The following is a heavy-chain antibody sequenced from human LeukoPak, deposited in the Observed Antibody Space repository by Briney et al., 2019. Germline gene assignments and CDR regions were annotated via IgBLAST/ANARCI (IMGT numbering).Heavy chain of an antibody. CDR3: AKFDGVVPAAQIYYYCGMDV. V-gene: IGHV1-24*01. D-gene: IGHD2-2*01. CDR1: GYTLTELS. Sequence: ASVKVSCKVSGYTLTELSMHWVRQAPGKGLEWMGGFDPEDGETIYAQKFQGRVTMTEDTSTDTAYMELSSLRSEDTAVYYCAKFDGVVPAAQIYYYCGMDVWGQGTTVTVSS. CDR2: FDPEDGET. J-gene: IGHJ6*02.